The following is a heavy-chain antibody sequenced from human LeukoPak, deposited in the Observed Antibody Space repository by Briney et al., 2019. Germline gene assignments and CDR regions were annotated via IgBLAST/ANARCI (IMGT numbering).Heavy chain of an antibody. Sequence: GGSLRLSCAASGFTFSSYEMNWVRQAPGKGLEWVSYISSSGSTIYYADSVKGRFTISRDNAKNSLYLQMNSLRAEDTAVYYCARKAAYCGGDCYSDYWGQGTLVTVSS. J-gene: IGHJ4*02. V-gene: IGHV3-48*03. CDR3: ARKAAYCGGDCYSDY. CDR1: GFTFSSYE. D-gene: IGHD2-21*02. CDR2: ISSSGSTI.